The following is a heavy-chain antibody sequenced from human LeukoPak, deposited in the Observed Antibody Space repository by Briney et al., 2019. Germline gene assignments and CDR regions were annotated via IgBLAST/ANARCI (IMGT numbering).Heavy chain of an antibody. V-gene: IGHV3-23*01. CDR3: VRRGGSDGWGDFDY. D-gene: IGHD3-10*01. CDR1: GFTFDIYG. J-gene: IGHJ4*02. Sequence: GGSLRLSCAASGFTFDIYGMNWVRQSPGRGLEWVSSISGSTGATLYADSVKGRFTISRDDSKNTLYLQMDSLKVEDTALYYCVRRGGSDGWGDFDYWGQATLVTVSS. CDR2: ISGSTGAT.